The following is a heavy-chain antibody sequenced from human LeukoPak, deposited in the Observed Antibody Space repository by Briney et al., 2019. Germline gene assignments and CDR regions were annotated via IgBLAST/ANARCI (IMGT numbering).Heavy chain of an antibody. V-gene: IGHV3-23*01. CDR1: GFTLSGYP. J-gene: IGHJ3*02. CDR2: ISGSGGST. D-gene: IGHD3-22*01. CDR3: AKVGQRLLLVDAFDI. Sequence: GGPLGLSWEALGFTLSGYPMGWARRAPGKGLKWVSAISGSGGSTYYADSVKGRFTISRDNSKNTLYLQMNSLRAEDTAVYYCAKVGQRLLLVDAFDIWGQGTMVTVSS.